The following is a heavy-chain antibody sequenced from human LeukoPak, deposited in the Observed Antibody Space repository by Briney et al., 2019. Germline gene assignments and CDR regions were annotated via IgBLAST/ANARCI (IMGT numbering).Heavy chain of an antibody. Sequence: SETLSLTCAVYGGSFSGYYWSWIRQPPGKGLEWIGEINHSGSTNYNPSLKSRVTISVDTSKNQFSLKLSSVTAADTAMYYCARYGPRGYSSGWYIGSYFDYWGQGTLVTVSS. D-gene: IGHD6-19*01. J-gene: IGHJ4*02. CDR2: INHSGST. V-gene: IGHV4-34*01. CDR1: GGSFSGYY. CDR3: ARYGPRGYSSGWYIGSYFDY.